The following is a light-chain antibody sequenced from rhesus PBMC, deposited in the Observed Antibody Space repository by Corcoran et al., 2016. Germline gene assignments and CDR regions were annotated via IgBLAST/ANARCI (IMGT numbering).Light chain of an antibody. CDR2: QVS. V-gene: IGKV2-65*01. Sequence: DVVMTQSPLSLPITPGQPASISCRSSQSLVHSNGNTYLSWYQQKPGQPPRPLIFQVSNRYSGVPNRFSGSGAGTDFTLKISRVEAEDVGVYYCGQGTHLPTFGQGTKVEIK. J-gene: IGKJ1*01. CDR3: GQGTHLPT. CDR1: QSLVHSNGNTY.